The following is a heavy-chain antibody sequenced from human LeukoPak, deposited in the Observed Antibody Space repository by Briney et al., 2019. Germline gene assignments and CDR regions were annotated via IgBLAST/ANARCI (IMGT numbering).Heavy chain of an antibody. CDR2: IYYSGST. V-gene: IGHV4-59*01. Sequence: PSETLSLTCTVSGGSISSYYWSWIRQPPGKGLEWIGYIYYSGSTNYNPSLKSRVTISVDTSKNQFSLKLSSVTAADTAVYCCARAPGGRNYFDYWGQGTLVTVSS. CDR1: GGSISSYY. CDR3: ARAPGGRNYFDY. D-gene: IGHD4-23*01. J-gene: IGHJ4*02.